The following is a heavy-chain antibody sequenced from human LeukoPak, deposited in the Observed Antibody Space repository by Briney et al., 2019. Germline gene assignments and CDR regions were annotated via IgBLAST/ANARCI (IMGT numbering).Heavy chain of an antibody. D-gene: IGHD1-26*01. Sequence: ASVKVSCKASGYTFTGYYMHWVRQAPGHGLEWMGWINPNSGGTNYAQKFQGRVTMTRDTSISTAYMELSRLRSDDTAVYYCARTRYSGSYPNDYWGQGTLVTVSS. J-gene: IGHJ4*02. V-gene: IGHV1-2*02. CDR1: GYTFTGYY. CDR2: INPNSGGT. CDR3: ARTRYSGSYPNDY.